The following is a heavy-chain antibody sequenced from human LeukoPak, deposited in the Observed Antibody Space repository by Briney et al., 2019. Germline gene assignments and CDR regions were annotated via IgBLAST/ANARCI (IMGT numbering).Heavy chain of an antibody. J-gene: IGHJ3*02. CDR3: VRGQEVWELLPDDGSDM. CDR1: GFSFSTYW. V-gene: IGHV3-74*01. CDR2: INPDSSAT. D-gene: IGHD1-26*01. Sequence: GGSVRLSCAASGFSFSTYWLHWVRQTPGKGLMWVSRINPDSSATIYADSVKGRFTISRDNAENTLYLRMNSLRREDTAVYYCVRGQEVWELLPDDGSDMWGQGTKVTVAS.